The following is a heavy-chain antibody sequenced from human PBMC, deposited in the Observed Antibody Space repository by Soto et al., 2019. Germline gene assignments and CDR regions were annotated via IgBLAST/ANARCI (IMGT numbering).Heavy chain of an antibody. V-gene: IGHV3-30-3*01. D-gene: IGHD2-2*02. CDR3: AREGLVPAATPWFDY. CDR1: GFTFSSYA. CDR2: ISYDGSNK. Sequence: QVQLVESGGGVVQPGRSLRLSCAASGFTFSSYAMHWVRQAPGKGLEWVAVISYDGSNKYYADSVKGRFTISRDNSKNTLYLQMNGLRAEDTAVYYCAREGLVPAATPWFDYWGQGTLVTVSS. J-gene: IGHJ4*02.